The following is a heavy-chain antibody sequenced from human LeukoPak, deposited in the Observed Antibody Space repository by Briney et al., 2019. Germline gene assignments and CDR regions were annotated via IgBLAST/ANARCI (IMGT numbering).Heavy chain of an antibody. CDR1: GGTFSSYA. CDR2: IIPIFGTA. Sequence: SVKVSCKASGGTFSSYAISWVRQAPGQGLELMGGIIPIFGTANYAQKFQGRVTITADESTSTAYMELSSLRSEDTAVYYCARGSVKDDFWSGYYVFDYWGQGTLVTVSS. J-gene: IGHJ4*02. D-gene: IGHD3-3*01. CDR3: ARGSVKDDFWSGYYVFDY. V-gene: IGHV1-69*01.